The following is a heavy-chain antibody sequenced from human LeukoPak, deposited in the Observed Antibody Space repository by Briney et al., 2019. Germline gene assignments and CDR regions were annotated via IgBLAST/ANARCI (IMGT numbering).Heavy chain of an antibody. Sequence: PGGSLRLSCAASGFTFSSYAMSWVRQAPGKGLEWVSAISGSGGNADYADSVKGRFTISRDNSKNTLYLQMNSLRAEDTAVFYCAKDRAVGDTTVFDYWGQGTLVTVSS. J-gene: IGHJ4*02. CDR3: AKDRAVGDTTVFDY. D-gene: IGHD6-19*01. CDR1: GFTFSSYA. V-gene: IGHV3-23*01. CDR2: ISGSGGNA.